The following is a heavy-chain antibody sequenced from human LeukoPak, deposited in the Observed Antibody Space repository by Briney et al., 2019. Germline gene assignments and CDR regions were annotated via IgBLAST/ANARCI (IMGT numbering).Heavy chain of an antibody. D-gene: IGHD1-1*01. J-gene: IGHJ3*02. V-gene: IGHV4-61*01. CDR1: GGSISSGSYY. CDR3: ARGLPTSDAFDI. Sequence: SQTLSLTCTVSGGSISSGSYYWSWIRQPPGKGLEWIGYIYYSGSTNYNPSLKSRVTISVDTSKNQFSLKLSSVTAADTAVYYCARGLPTSDAFDIWGQGTMVTVSS. CDR2: IYYSGST.